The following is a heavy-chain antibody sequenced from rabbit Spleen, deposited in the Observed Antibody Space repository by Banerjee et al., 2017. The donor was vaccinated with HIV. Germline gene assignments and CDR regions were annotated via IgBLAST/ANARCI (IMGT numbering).Heavy chain of an antibody. CDR3: ARETWGSTGNYGL. Sequence: QELLAESGGGLVQPGGSTTITCNASGVYFGARDVMCRVRHAPGMGLVWIACINAATAKPVYATWAKGRFTISRTSSTTVTLRMTSLTAADTATYFCARETWGSTGNYGLWGQGSLVTVS. CDR2: INAATAKP. V-gene: IGHV1S45*01. J-gene: IGHJ3*01. D-gene: IGHD7-1*01. CDR1: GVYFGARDV.